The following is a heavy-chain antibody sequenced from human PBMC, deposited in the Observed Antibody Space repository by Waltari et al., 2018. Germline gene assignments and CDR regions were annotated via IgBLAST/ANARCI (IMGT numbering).Heavy chain of an antibody. D-gene: IGHD6-19*01. CDR1: GGSLRRGYY. J-gene: IGHJ3*02. Sequence: QVQLQQSSPGQVKPSETLSPTCPVSGGSLRRGYYWRWIRQPLGKGLEWIGSVSHSGSTYYNPSLKSRVTISIHMSKHQFSLELRSVTAADTAVYFCASDLGGTAVATDAFDIWGQGTMVIVSS. V-gene: IGHV4-38-2*02. CDR3: ASDLGGTAVATDAFDI. CDR2: VSHSGST.